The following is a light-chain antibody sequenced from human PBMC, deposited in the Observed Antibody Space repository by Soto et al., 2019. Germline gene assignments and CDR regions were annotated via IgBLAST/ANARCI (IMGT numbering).Light chain of an antibody. Sequence: QLVLTQSPSASASLGASVKLTCTLSSGHRSYAIAWHQQQPEKGPRYLMKLNSDGSHSKGDGIPDRFSGSSSGAERYLTISSLHSGDEADYYCQTWGTGIQVFGGGTQLTVL. J-gene: IGLJ3*02. CDR1: SGHRSYA. CDR2: LNSDGSH. V-gene: IGLV4-69*01. CDR3: QTWGTGIQV.